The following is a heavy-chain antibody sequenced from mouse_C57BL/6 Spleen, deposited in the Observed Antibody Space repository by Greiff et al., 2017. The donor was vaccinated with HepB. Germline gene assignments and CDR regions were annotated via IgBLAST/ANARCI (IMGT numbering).Heavy chain of an antibody. D-gene: IGHD2-12*01. V-gene: IGHV5-17*01. Sequence: EVKLMESGGGLVKPGGSLKLSCAASGFTFSDYGMHWVRQAPEKGLEWVAYISSGSSTIYYADTLKGRFTISRDNAKNTLFLQMTSLMSEDTAMYYCARSYSPYYYAMDYWGQGTSVTVSS. CDR2: ISSGSSTI. CDR1: GFTFSDYG. CDR3: ARSYSPYYYAMDY. J-gene: IGHJ4*01.